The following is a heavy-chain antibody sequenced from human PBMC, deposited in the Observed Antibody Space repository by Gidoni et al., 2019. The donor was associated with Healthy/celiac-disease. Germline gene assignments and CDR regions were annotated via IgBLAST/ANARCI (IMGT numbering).Heavy chain of an antibody. D-gene: IGHD2-2*01. CDR3: ASICSSTSCYLDYYYYYMDV. J-gene: IGHJ6*03. CDR1: GFTFSSYS. CDR2: ISSSSSYI. V-gene: IGHV3-21*01. Sequence: EVQLVESGGGLVKPGGSLRLSCAASGFTFSSYSMHWVRQAPGKGLEWVSSISSSSSYIYYADSVKGRFTISRDNAKNSLYLQMNSLRAEDTAVYYCASICSSTSCYLDYYYYYMDVWGKGTTVTVSS.